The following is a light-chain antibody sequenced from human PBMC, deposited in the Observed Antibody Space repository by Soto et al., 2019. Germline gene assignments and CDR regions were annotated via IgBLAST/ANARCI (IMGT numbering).Light chain of an antibody. CDR1: SSNIGTKT. CDR2: SNN. CDR3: AAWDDSLNGRV. Sequence: QSVLTQPPSASETPGQRVTISCSGSSSNIGTKTVKWYQQLPGTAPKLLIYSNNQRPSGVPDRFSGSKSGTSASLAISGLQSEDEADYCCAAWDDSLNGRVFGGGTKLTVL. V-gene: IGLV1-44*01. J-gene: IGLJ3*02.